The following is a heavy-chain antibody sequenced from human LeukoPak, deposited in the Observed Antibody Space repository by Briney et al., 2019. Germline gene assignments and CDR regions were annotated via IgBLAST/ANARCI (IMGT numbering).Heavy chain of an antibody. D-gene: IGHD6-19*01. J-gene: IGHJ4*02. CDR1: GGSINSYY. CDR3: ARQAVAEEYYFDY. CDR2: IYYSGST. V-gene: IGHV4-59*01. Sequence: SETLSLTCTVSGGSINSYYWNWIRQPPGKGLEWIGYIYYSGSTNYNPSLKSRVTISVDTSKNQFSLKLSSVTAADTAVYYCARQAVAEEYYFDYWGQGTLVTVSS.